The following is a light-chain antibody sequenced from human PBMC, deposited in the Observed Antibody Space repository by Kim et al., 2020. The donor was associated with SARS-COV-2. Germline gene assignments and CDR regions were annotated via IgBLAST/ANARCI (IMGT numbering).Light chain of an antibody. Sequence: ASVGDTVTITSRASQNVTRYLSSYQQKPGKAPHLRIYAASNLHGGVPSRFSGSGSGTDFPLPIDSLRLEVFASCYCQQSDSTRFTFGPGTKVDIK. J-gene: IGKJ3*01. V-gene: IGKV1-39*01. CDR2: AAS. CDR1: QNVTRY. CDR3: QQSDSTRFT.